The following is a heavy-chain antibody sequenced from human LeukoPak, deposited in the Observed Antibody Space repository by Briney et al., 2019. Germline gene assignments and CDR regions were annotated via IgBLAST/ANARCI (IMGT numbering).Heavy chain of an antibody. CDR1: GFTFRSYA. V-gene: IGHV3-23*01. CDR2: ISGSGT. CDR3: VKAPFYGSGGFYPTYDY. D-gene: IGHD3-10*01. J-gene: IGHJ4*02. Sequence: PGGSLRLSCATSGFTFRSYAMIWVCQAPERGLQWVSGISGSGTYYADSVKGRFTISRDNSENTLYLQLNSLRVEDTAVYYCVKAPFYGSGGFYPTYDYWGRGTLVTVSS.